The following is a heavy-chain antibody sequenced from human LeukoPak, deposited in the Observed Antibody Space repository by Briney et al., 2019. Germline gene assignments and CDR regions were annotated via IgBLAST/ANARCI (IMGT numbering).Heavy chain of an antibody. CDR2: IYSGGST. Sequence: GGSLRLSCAASGFTVSTNYMSWVRQAPGKGLEWVSVIYSGGSTYYADSVKGRFTISGDNSKNTLYLQMNSLRAEDTAVYYCAKARVGAGTYYFDYWGQGTLVTVSS. CDR3: AKARVGAGTYYFDY. V-gene: IGHV3-53*01. CDR1: GFTVSTNY. D-gene: IGHD1-26*01. J-gene: IGHJ4*02.